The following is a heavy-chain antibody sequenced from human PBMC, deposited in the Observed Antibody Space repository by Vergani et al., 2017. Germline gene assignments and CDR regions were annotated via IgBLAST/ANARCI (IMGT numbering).Heavy chain of an antibody. J-gene: IGHJ1*01. CDR3: ATKSCGTPGCQIGYFRE. Sequence: VQLVESGGGVVQPGRSLRLSCVVSGFTSSYYCMHWVRQAPGKGLEWVAVISYDGTQKYYADSVKGRFTISRDNSKSTLYLQMNSLRTEDTAVYYCATKSCGTPGCQIGYFREWGQGTLVTVSS. V-gene: IGHV3-30*03. CDR1: GFTSSYYC. D-gene: IGHD1-1*01. CDR2: ISYDGTQK.